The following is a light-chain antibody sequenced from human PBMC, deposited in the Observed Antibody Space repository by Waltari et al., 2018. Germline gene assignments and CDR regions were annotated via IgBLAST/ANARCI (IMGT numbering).Light chain of an antibody. CDR1: SSDIVTYNR. V-gene: IGLV2-18*02. CDR2: EVS. J-gene: IGLJ1*01. Sequence: QSALTQPPSVSGSPGQSVTISCTAPSSDIVTYNRVSWYQQSPGTTPKVIIYEVSNRPSGVPDRFSGSKSGNTASLTISGLQPEDEADYYCNSYTNSNTYVFGTGTKVSVL. CDR3: NSYTNSNTYV.